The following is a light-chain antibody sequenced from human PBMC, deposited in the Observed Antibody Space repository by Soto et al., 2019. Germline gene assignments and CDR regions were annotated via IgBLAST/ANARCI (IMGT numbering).Light chain of an antibody. J-gene: IGKJ1*01. Sequence: IHRTDSPSALSASVLYRVTITFLSSQSIVGWLAWYQQKPGKAPKLLIYKTSSLESGVPSRFSGGGSGTEFTLSISSLQPDDFATYYCQQYKTSPWTFGQGTKVDIK. CDR3: QQYKTSPWT. CDR2: KTS. V-gene: IGKV1-5*03. CDR1: QSIVGW.